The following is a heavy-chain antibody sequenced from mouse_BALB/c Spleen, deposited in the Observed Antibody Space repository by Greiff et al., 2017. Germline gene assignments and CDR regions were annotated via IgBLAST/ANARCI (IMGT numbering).Heavy chain of an antibody. CDR1: GFSLTSYG. V-gene: IGHV2-2*02. CDR2: IWSGGST. J-gene: IGHJ3*01. CDR3: ARNWDGYYRAWFAY. D-gene: IGHD2-3*01. Sequence: VQLVESGPGLVQPSQSLSITCTVSGFSLTSYGVHWVRQSPGKGLEWLGVIWSGGSTDYNAAFISRLSISKDNSKSQVFFKMNSLQANDTAIYYCARNWDGYYRAWFAYWGQGTLVTVSA.